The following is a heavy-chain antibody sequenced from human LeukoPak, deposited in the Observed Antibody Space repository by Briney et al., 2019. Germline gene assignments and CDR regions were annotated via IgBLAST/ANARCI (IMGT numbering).Heavy chain of an antibody. CDR2: INHSGST. CDR3: ASQYYYDSSGYYVDY. CDR1: GGSFSGYY. J-gene: IGHJ4*02. Sequence: PSETLSLTCAVYGGSFSGYYWSWIRQPPGKGLEWIGEINHSGSTNYNPSPKSRVTITVDTSKNQFSLKLSSVTAADTAVYYCASQYYYDSSGYYVDYWGQGTLVTVSS. V-gene: IGHV4-34*01. D-gene: IGHD3-22*01.